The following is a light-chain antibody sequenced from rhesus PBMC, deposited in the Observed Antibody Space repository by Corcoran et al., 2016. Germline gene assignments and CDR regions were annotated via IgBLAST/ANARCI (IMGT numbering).Light chain of an antibody. CDR3: QECNSAIT. J-gene: IGKJ4*01. CDR1: QDIVYW. CDR2: KAV. Sequence: DIQMTQSPSSLSASVGDRVTITCRASQDIVYWLAWYQQKPGKAPKLLIYKAVSLQSGVPSRFSGSGSVTDFTLTISGMRPEDFATYYCQECNSAITFGGGAKVEIK. V-gene: IGKV1-21*01.